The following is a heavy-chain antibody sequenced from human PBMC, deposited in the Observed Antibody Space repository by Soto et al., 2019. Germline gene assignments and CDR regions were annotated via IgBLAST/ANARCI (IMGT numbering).Heavy chain of an antibody. J-gene: IGHJ4*02. CDR3: AGPTVTTVNFDY. CDR2: INHSGST. D-gene: IGHD4-17*01. CDR1: GGSFSGYY. Sequence: SETLSLTCAVYGGSFSGYYWSWIRQPPGKGLEWIGEINHSGSTNYNPSLKSRVTISVDTSKNQFSLKLSSVTAADTAVYYCAGPTVTTVNFDYWGQGTLVTVSS. V-gene: IGHV4-34*01.